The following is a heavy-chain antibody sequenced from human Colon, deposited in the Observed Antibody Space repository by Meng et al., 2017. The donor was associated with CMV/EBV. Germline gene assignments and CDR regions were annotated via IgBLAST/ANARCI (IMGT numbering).Heavy chain of an antibody. J-gene: IGHJ4*02. CDR1: GGSFSNYF. Sequence: QVQLQQWGVGMLKPSATLSLTCTVYGGSFSNYFWTWIRQPPGKGLEWIGEIYHSQLNYNPSLKSRVTISRDTSKNQFSLKLSSVTAADTAVYYCATGSSQAWELLHYWGQGTLVTVSS. CDR2: IYHSQL. CDR3: ATGSSQAWELLHY. D-gene: IGHD1-26*01. V-gene: IGHV4-34*02.